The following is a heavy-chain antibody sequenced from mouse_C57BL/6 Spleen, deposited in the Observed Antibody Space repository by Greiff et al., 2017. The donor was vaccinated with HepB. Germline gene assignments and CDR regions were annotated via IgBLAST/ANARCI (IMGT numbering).Heavy chain of an antibody. CDR2: IDPSDSYT. D-gene: IGHD2-10*01. V-gene: IGHV1-50*01. CDR1: GYTFTSYW. Sequence: VQLQQPGAELVKPGASVKLSCKASGYTFTSYWMQWVKQRPGQGLEWIGEIDPSDSYTNYNQKFKGKATLTVDTSSSTAYMQLSSLTSEDSAVYYCARSSYGAPDYWGQGTTLTVSS. J-gene: IGHJ2*01. CDR3: ARSSYGAPDY.